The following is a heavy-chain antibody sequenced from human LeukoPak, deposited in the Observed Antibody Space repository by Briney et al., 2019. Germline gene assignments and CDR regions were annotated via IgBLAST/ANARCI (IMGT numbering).Heavy chain of an antibody. Sequence: SETLSLTCAVYGGSLSGYYWSWIRQPPGKGLEWIGEINHSGSTNYNPSLKSRVTISVDTSKNQFSLKLSSVTAADTAVYYCARDRSSSWHFDYWGQGTLVTVSS. V-gene: IGHV4-34*01. CDR2: INHSGST. CDR3: ARDRSSSWHFDY. J-gene: IGHJ4*02. CDR1: GGSLSGYY. D-gene: IGHD6-13*01.